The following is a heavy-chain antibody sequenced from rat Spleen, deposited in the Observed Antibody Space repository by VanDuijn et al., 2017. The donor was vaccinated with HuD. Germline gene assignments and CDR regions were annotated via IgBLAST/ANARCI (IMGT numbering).Heavy chain of an antibody. J-gene: IGHJ2*01. CDR2: ISNDGGSI. V-gene: IGHV5-20*01. D-gene: IGHD5-1*01. Sequence: EVQLVESDGGLVQPGRSLKLSCAASGFTFSDYYMAWVRQAPGKGLEWVATISNDGGSIYYRDSVKGRFTISRNNAKSTLYLQMNSLRSEDTATYYCTRENWELDVWGQGVMVTVSS. CDR3: TRENWELDV. CDR1: GFTFSDYY.